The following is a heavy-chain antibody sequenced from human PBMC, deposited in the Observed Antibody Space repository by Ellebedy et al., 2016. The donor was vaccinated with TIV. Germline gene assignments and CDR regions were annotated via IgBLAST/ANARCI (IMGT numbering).Heavy chain of an antibody. Sequence: MPSETLSLTCSVSGGSISGYYWSWIRQPPGKGLEWIGNIHYSGSTKYNPSLKSRATISVDTSKNQFSLQLSSVTAADTAVYYCARGSGNYYNPLDVWGKGTTVTVSS. J-gene: IGHJ6*04. V-gene: IGHV4-59*08. D-gene: IGHD3-10*01. CDR1: GGSISGYY. CDR3: ARGSGNYYNPLDV. CDR2: IHYSGST.